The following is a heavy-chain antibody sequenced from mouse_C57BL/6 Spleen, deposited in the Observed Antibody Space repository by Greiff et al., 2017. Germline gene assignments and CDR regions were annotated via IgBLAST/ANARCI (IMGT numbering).Heavy chain of an antibody. D-gene: IGHD2-2*01. Sequence: VQLQQSGPELVKPGASVKMSCKASGYTFTDYNMHWVKQSHGKSLEWIGYINPNNGGTSYNQKFKGKATLTVNKSSSTAYMELRSLTSEDSAVYYCASIYYGYDWFAYWGQGTMVTVSA. CDR2: INPNNGGT. V-gene: IGHV1-22*01. J-gene: IGHJ3*01. CDR3: ASIYYGYDWFAY. CDR1: GYTFTDYN.